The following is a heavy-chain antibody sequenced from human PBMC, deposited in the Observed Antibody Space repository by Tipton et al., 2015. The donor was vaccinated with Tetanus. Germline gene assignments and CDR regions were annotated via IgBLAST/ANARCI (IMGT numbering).Heavy chain of an antibody. Sequence: QLVQSGGEVKKPGESLKISCKGSGYIFNNYWVGWVRQKPGKGLEWMGIIYPGDSDTRYSPSFQGQVTISVDKSINTAYLQWSSLKDSDTSMFYCARAHCTDGVCNFDFWGQGALVTVAS. CDR1: GYIFNNYW. D-gene: IGHD2-8*01. J-gene: IGHJ4*02. V-gene: IGHV5-51*01. CDR3: ARAHCTDGVCNFDF. CDR2: IYPGDSDT.